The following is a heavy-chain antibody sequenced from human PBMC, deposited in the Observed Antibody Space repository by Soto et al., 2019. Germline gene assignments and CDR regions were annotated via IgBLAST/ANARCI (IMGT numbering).Heavy chain of an antibody. J-gene: IGHJ5*02. CDR3: ASMAGYSSSWYTRADIWFDP. CDR2: IYTSGST. CDR1: GGSISSYY. Sequence: SETLSLTCTVSGGSISSYYWSWIRQPAGKGLEWIGRIYTSGSTNYNPSLKSRVTMSVDTSKNQFSLKLSSVTAADTAVYYCASMAGYSSSWYTRADIWFDPWGQGTLVTVSS. D-gene: IGHD6-13*01. V-gene: IGHV4-4*07.